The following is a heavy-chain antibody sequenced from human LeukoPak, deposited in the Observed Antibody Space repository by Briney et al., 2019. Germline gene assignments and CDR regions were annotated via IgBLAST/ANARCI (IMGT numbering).Heavy chain of an antibody. J-gene: IGHJ3*02. V-gene: IGHV1-18*01. CDR2: ISAYNGNT. CDR1: GYTFTSYG. CDR3: ARGLQETLGWLKAFSAFDI. D-gene: IGHD5-24*01. Sequence: GASVKVPCKASGYTFTSYGITWVRQAPGQGLEWMGWISAYNGNTNYAQMLQGRVTMTTDTSTSTAYMELRSLRSDDTAVYYCARGLQETLGWLKAFSAFDIWGQGTMVTVSS.